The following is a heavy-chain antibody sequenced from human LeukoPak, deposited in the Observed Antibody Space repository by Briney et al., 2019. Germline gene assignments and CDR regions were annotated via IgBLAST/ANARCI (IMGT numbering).Heavy chain of an antibody. CDR1: GFTFSSYA. CDR3: AKAAWIQLWLSGPLIDY. CDR2: ISGSGGST. D-gene: IGHD5-18*01. J-gene: IGHJ4*02. V-gene: IGHV3-23*01. Sequence: GGSLRLSCAASGFTFSSYAMSWVRQAPGKGLEWVSPISGSGGSTYYADSVKGRFTISRDNSKNTLYLQMNSLRAEDTAVYYCAKAAWIQLWLSGPLIDYWGQGTLVTVSS.